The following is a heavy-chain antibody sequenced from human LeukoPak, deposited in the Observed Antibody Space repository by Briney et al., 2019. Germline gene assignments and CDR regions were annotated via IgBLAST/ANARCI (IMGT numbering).Heavy chain of an antibody. V-gene: IGHV4-39*01. CDR2: IYYSGST. J-gene: IGHJ4*02. D-gene: IGHD6-19*01. Sequence: SETLSLTCTVSGGSISSSSYYWGWIRQPPGKGLEWIGNIYYSGSTYYNPSLKSRVTISVDTSKNQFSLKLSSVTAADTAVYYCARRQGGVAGNFDYWGQGTLVTVSS. CDR1: GGSISSSSYY. CDR3: ARRQGGVAGNFDY.